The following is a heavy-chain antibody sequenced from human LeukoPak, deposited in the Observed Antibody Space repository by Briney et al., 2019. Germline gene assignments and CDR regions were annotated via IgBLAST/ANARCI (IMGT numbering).Heavy chain of an antibody. V-gene: IGHV3-21*01. CDR1: GYTFSSYS. CDR3: VRLRRNSDTSGFYYYYDF. D-gene: IGHD3-22*01. CDR2: ISVMSNYI. Sequence: GGSLRLSCVASGYTFSSYSINWVRHAPGKGLEWVSSISVMSNYIYYADSVRGRFSISRDDARDSLYLQMNSLRAEDTAVYFCVRLRRNSDTSGFYYYYDFWGQGTLVTVSS. J-gene: IGHJ4*02.